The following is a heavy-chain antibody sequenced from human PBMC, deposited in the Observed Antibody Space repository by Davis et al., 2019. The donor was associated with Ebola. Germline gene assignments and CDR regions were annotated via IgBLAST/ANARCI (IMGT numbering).Heavy chain of an antibody. D-gene: IGHD6-19*01. Sequence: MPSETLSLTCAVYGGSFSGYYWSWTRQLPGKGLEWIGEINHSGSTNYNPSLKSRVTISVDTSKNQFSLKLSSVTAADTAVYYCARARSGWDESDAFDIWGQGTMVTVSS. V-gene: IGHV4-34*01. CDR2: INHSGST. J-gene: IGHJ3*02. CDR3: ARARSGWDESDAFDI. CDR1: GGSFSGYY.